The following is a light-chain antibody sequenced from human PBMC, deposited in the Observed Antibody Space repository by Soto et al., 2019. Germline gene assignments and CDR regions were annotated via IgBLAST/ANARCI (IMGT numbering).Light chain of an antibody. CDR1: QTVFYGINKKNY. J-gene: IGKJ4*01. CDR2: WAS. Sequence: DIVMTQSPDSLAVSLGERATMHCKSSQTVFYGINKKNYLAWYQHKPGQPPKLLIYWASTRESGVPDRFSGSGSGTDFTLTLNGLQAEDVAVYYCQQSYSPPLTFGGGTKVEIK. CDR3: QQSYSPPLT. V-gene: IGKV4-1*01.